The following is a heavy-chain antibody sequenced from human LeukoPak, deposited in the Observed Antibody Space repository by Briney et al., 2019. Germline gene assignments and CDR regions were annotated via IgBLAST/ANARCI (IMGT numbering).Heavy chain of an antibody. Sequence: SETLSLTCTVSGGSISSKCYYWGWIRQPPGKGLEYIASIYYTGSSYYNPSLKSRVTISVDTPKNQVSLKLNSVTAADTAVFYGARMVGYNYGQMDYLGQGTLVSVFS. CDR3: ARMVGYNYGQMDY. CDR1: GGSISSKCYY. CDR2: IYYTGSS. D-gene: IGHD5-18*01. V-gene: IGHV4-39*01. J-gene: IGHJ4*02.